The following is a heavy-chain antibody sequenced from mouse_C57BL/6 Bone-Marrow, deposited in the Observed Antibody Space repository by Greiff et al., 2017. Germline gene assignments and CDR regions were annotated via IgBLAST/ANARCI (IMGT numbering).Heavy chain of an antibody. J-gene: IGHJ2*01. D-gene: IGHD2-1*01. V-gene: IGHV14-4*01. CDR1: GFNIKDDY. Sequence: VQLQPSGAELVRPGASVKLSCTASGFNIKDDYMHWVKQRPEQGLEWIGWIDPENGDTEYASKFQGKATITADTSSNTAYLQLSSLTSEDTAVYYCTPYGNYDVDYWGQGTTLTVSS. CDR2: IDPENGDT. CDR3: TPYGNYDVDY.